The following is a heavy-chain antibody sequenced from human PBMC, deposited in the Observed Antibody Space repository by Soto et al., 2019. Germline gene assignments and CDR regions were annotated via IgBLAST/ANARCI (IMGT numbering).Heavy chain of an antibody. Sequence: QVQLVQSGADVKKPGASVKVSCKASGYTFTSYGISWVRQAPGQGLEWMGWISAYNGNTNYAQKLQGRVTMTTDTSTSTAYMELRSLRSDDTAVYYCARQADYDILSGYCNPRFDYWGQGTLVTVSS. J-gene: IGHJ4*02. V-gene: IGHV1-18*01. CDR2: ISAYNGNT. CDR1: GYTFTSYG. D-gene: IGHD3-9*01. CDR3: ARQADYDILSGYCNPRFDY.